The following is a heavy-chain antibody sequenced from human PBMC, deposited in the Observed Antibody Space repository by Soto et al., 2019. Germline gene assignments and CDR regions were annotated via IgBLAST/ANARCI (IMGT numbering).Heavy chain of an antibody. J-gene: IGHJ1*01. D-gene: IGHD2-21*02. CDR2: ISGSGGST. Sequence: GGSLRLSCAASGFTFSSYAMSWVRQAPGKGLEWVSAISGSGGSTYYADSVKGRFTISRDNSKNTLYLQMNSLRAEDTAVYYCAKEALEVTAPAEYFQHWGQGTLVTVSS. CDR3: AKEALEVTAPAEYFQH. CDR1: GFTFSSYA. V-gene: IGHV3-23*01.